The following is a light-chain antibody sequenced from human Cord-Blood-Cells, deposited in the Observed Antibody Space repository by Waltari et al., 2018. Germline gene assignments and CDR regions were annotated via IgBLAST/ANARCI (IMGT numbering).Light chain of an antibody. CDR2: EGS. V-gene: IGLV2-23*01. CDR3: CSYAGSYV. CDR1: SSDVGSYNL. Sequence: QSALTQPASVSGSPGQSITISCTGTSSDVGSYNLVSWYQQHPGKAPKPMIYEGSKRPSGVSNRFSGSKSGTTASLTISGLQAEDEADYYCCSYAGSYVFGTGTKVTVL. J-gene: IGLJ1*01.